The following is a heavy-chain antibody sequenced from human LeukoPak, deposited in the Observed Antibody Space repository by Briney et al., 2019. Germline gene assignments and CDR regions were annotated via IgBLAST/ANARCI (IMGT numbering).Heavy chain of an antibody. J-gene: IGHJ6*02. CDR3: ARSRAAVVMGELIPSFYYGMDV. V-gene: IGHV3-7*03. CDR2: IKQDGGEG. CDR1: GFTFSNYW. D-gene: IGHD3-16*01. Sequence: GGSLRLSCAASGFTFSNYWMNWVRQVPGKGLEWVATIKQDGGEGYYVDSVEGRFTISRDNGKTSVYLQMNSLGADDTAVYYCARSRAAVVMGELIPSFYYGMDVWGQGTTVTVSS.